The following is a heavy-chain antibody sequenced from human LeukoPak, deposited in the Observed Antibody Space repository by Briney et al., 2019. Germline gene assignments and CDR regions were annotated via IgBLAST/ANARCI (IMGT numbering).Heavy chain of an antibody. CDR3: ATPTTVTNNDAFDI. Sequence: SETLSLTCTVSGGSISSYYWSWIRQPPGKGLEWIGYIYYSGSTNYNPSLKSRVTISVDTSKNQFSLKLSSVTAADTAVYYCATPTTVTNNDAFDIWGQGTMVTVSS. CDR1: GGSISSYY. D-gene: IGHD4-17*01. CDR2: IYYSGST. J-gene: IGHJ3*02. V-gene: IGHV4-59*01.